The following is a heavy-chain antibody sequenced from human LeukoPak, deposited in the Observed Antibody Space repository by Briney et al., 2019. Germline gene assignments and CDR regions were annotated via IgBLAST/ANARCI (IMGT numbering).Heavy chain of an antibody. J-gene: IGHJ4*02. Sequence: PGGSLRLSCAASGFTFSSYSMNWVRQAPGKGLEWVSSISSSSSYIYYADSVKGRFTISRDNAKNSLYPQMNSLRAEDTAVYYCARVGVAYGGAFSWFDYWGQGTLVTVSS. V-gene: IGHV3-21*01. CDR3: ARVGVAYGGAFSWFDY. CDR2: ISSSSSYI. D-gene: IGHD4-23*01. CDR1: GFTFSSYS.